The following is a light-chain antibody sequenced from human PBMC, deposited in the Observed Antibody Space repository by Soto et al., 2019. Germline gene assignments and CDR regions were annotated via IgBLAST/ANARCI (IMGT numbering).Light chain of an antibody. CDR3: QQYNSYSRT. CDR2: DAS. CDR1: QSISSW. V-gene: IGKV1-5*01. Sequence: DIQMTQSPSTLSASVGDRVTITCRASQSISSWLAWYQQKPGKAPKLLIYDASSLESGVPSRFSGSGSGTEFTLNISSLQPDDCATYYCQQYNSYSRTFGQGTKVEIK. J-gene: IGKJ1*01.